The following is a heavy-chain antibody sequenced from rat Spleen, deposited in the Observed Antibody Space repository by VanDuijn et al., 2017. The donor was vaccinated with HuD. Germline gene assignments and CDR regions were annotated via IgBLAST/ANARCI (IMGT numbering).Heavy chain of an antibody. D-gene: IGHD1-11*01. J-gene: IGHJ2*01. CDR3: TTEEWGTTEGIAPFDY. CDR2: ISYDGSST. CDR1: GFTFSNYD. V-gene: IGHV5-20*01. Sequence: EVQLVESGGGLVQPGRSMKLSCAASGFTFSNYDMAWVRQAPTKGLEWVASISYDGSSTYYRDSVKGRFTISSDNAKSTLYLQMDSLRSEDKATYYCTTEEWGTTEGIAPFDYWGQGVMVTVSS.